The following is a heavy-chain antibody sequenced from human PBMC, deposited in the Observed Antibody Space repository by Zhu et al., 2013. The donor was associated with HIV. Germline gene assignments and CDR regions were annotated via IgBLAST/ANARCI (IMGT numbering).Heavy chain of an antibody. D-gene: IGHD1-7*01. J-gene: IGHJ6*03. CDR2: INPNSGVT. Sequence: QVQLVQSGAEVKKPGSSVTVSCKASGGTFTNYAISWVRQAPGQGLEWMGWINPNSGVTNYAQKVQGRVTMTRDTSISTAYMELTSLKSDDTAVYYCARTPGTSYYYYYMDVWGKGTTVTVSS. CDR1: GGTFTNYA. V-gene: IGHV1-2*02. CDR3: ARTPGTSYYYYYMDV.